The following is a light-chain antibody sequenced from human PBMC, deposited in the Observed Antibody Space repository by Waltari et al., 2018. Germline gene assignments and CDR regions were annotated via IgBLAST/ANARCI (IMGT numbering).Light chain of an antibody. CDR1: SSNIGANFD. V-gene: IGLV1-40*01. CDR3: QSYDNSLTTWV. CDR2: GNT. Sequence: QSVLTQPPSVSGAPGQRVTISCAGRSSNIGANFDVQWYQQVPGTAPKLLIHGNTHRPSGVPGRFSGSKSGTSASLAITGLQPEDEADYYGQSYDNSLTTWVFGGGTTLTVL. J-gene: IGLJ3*02.